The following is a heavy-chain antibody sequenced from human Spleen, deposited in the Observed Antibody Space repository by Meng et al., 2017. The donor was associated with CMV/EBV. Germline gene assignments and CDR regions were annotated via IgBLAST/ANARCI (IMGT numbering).Heavy chain of an antibody. CDR1: GFTFDDYA. D-gene: IGHD2-21*01. V-gene: IGHV3-9*01. Sequence: GGSLRLSCAASGFTFDDYAIHWVRQAPGKGLEWVSGISWNGNNIGYADSVKGRFTLSRDNAKSSLYLQMDSLRAEDTALYYCAKDLSPSNLFVMDVWGQGTTVTVSS. CDR3: AKDLSPSNLFVMDV. CDR2: ISWNGNNI. J-gene: IGHJ6*02.